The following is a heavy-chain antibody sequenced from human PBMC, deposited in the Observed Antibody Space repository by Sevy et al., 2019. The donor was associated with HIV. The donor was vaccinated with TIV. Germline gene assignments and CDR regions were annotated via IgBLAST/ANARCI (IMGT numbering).Heavy chain of an antibody. Sequence: SETLSLTCTVSGDSISSYYWSWMRQPPGKGLEWIGYIHYSGSTNYNPSLKSRVTISVDTSKSQFSLNLYSVTAADTAVYFCARASGQSTSSRYFDFWGQGTLVTVSS. CDR1: GDSISSYY. CDR3: ARASGQSTSSRYFDF. D-gene: IGHD6-6*01. V-gene: IGHV4-59*01. CDR2: IHYSGST. J-gene: IGHJ4*02.